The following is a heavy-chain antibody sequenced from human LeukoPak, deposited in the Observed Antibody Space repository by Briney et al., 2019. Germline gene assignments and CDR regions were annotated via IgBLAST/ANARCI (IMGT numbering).Heavy chain of an antibody. V-gene: IGHV1-46*01. J-gene: IGHJ3*02. CDR2: INPSGGST. CDR3: ARDLTPYYYDSSGLLRAFDI. D-gene: IGHD3-22*01. CDR1: GYTFTSYY. Sequence: GASVKVSCKASGYTFTSYYMHWVRQAPGQGLEWMGIINPSGGSTSYAQKFQGRVTMTRDTSTSTVYMELSSLRSEDTAVYYCARDLTPYYYDSSGLLRAFDIWGQGTMVTVSS.